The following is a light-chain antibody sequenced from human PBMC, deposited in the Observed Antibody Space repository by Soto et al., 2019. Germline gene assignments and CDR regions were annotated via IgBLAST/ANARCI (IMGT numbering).Light chain of an antibody. Sequence: QSALTQPASVSGSPGQSITISCTGTSSDVGGYNYVSWYQQHPGTAPKVMICDVSNRPSGVSNRFSGSKSGNTASLTISGLQAEDEADYYCCSYTSSSTRLQVFGTGTKLTVL. V-gene: IGLV2-14*01. J-gene: IGLJ1*01. CDR3: CSYTSSSTRLQV. CDR1: SSDVGGYNY. CDR2: DVS.